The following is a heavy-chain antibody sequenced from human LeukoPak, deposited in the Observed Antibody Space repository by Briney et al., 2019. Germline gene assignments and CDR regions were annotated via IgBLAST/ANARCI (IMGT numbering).Heavy chain of an antibody. D-gene: IGHD1-26*01. V-gene: IGHV3-73*01. CDR3: VKDSPPRYSGSPPAY. CDR1: GFTFSGSA. J-gene: IGHJ4*02. CDR2: IRSKANSYAT. Sequence: SGGSLKLSCAASGFTFSGSAMHWVRQASGKGLEWVGRIRSKANSYATAYAASVKGRFTISRDNAKNSLYLQMNSLRADDTAVYYCVKDSPPRYSGSPPAYWGQGTLVTVSS.